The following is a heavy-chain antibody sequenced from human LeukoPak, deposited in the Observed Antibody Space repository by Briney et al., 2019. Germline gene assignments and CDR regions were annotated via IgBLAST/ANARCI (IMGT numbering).Heavy chain of an antibody. CDR3: ARRVRLTYYYDS. D-gene: IGHD3-22*01. CDR2: INHSGST. J-gene: IGHJ4*02. Sequence: SETLSLTCGVYGESFSDYSWSWIRQPPGKGLEWIGEINHSGSTNYNPSLKSRVNISVDTSKNQFSLKLSPVTAADTAVYYCARRVRLTYYYDSWGQGTLVTVSS. CDR1: GESFSDYS. V-gene: IGHV4-34*01.